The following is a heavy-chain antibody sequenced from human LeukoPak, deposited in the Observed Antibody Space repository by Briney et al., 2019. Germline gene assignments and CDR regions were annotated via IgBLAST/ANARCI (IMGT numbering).Heavy chain of an antibody. CDR2: ISYDVSSD. Sequence: GGSLRLSCAASGFTFSNYAMYGVREAPGKGVEWLAIISYDVSSDYYADSEKGRFTISRDNSTNTLFLQMNDVRPEDTAVYYCAKDNDGAAAGSFDYWGQGTLVTVSS. V-gene: IGHV3-30-3*01. J-gene: IGHJ4*02. D-gene: IGHD6-13*01. CDR3: AKDNDGAAAGSFDY. CDR1: GFTFSNYA.